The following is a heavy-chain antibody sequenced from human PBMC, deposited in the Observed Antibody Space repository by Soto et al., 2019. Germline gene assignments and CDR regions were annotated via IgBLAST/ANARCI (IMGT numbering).Heavy chain of an antibody. J-gene: IGHJ4*02. D-gene: IGHD6-19*01. CDR1: GGSISSYY. V-gene: IGHV4-59*08. CDR2: IYYSGST. CDR3: ARRYSSGFDF. Sequence: SEILSLTCTVSGGSISSYYWSWIRQPPGKGLEWIGYIYYSGSTNYNPSLKSRVTISVDTSKNQFSLKLSSVTAADTAVYYCARRYSSGFDFWGQGTLVTVSS.